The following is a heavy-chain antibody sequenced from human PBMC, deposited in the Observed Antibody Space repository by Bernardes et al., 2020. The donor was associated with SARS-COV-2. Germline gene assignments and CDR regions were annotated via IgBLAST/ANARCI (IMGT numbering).Heavy chain of an antibody. CDR1: GFALIPYS. Sequence: GGSLRLSCAASGFALIPYSMNWVRQAPGKGLEWVAAISSDSTHIYYGDSMKGRFTFFRDHAKNSVYLQMNSLTSDDTGVYYCAREPAWRPTCRVGYGCAFDVWGQGTMVTVSS. V-gene: IGHV3-21*06. CDR2: ISSDSTHI. CDR3: AREPAWRPTCRVGYGCAFDV. J-gene: IGHJ3*01. D-gene: IGHD5-18*01.